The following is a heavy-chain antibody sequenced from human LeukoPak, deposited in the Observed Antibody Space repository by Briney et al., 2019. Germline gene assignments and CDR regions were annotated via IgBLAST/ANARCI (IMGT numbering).Heavy chain of an antibody. J-gene: IGHJ6*02. CDR2: IYYGGGT. D-gene: IGHD3-3*01. Sequence: PSETLSLTCTVSGGSISSYYWSWIRQPPGKGLEWIGYIYYGGGTNYNPSLKSRVTISVDTSKNQFSLKLSSVTAADTAVYYCARGTNDFWSGYYNYYYGMDVWGQGTTVTVSS. V-gene: IGHV4-59*01. CDR3: ARGTNDFWSGYYNYYYGMDV. CDR1: GGSISSYY.